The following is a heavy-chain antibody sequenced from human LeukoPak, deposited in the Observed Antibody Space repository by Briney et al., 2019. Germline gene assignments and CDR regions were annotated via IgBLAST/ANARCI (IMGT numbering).Heavy chain of an antibody. D-gene: IGHD2-2*02. Sequence: ASVKVSCKASGYTFTSYYMYWVRQAPGQGLEWMGIINPSGGSTSYAQKFQGRVTMTRDTSTSTVYMELSSLRSEDTAVYYCARGKDIVVVPAAILDYYYYGMDVWGQGTTVTVSS. CDR1: GYTFTSYY. CDR3: ARGKDIVVVPAAILDYYYYGMDV. J-gene: IGHJ6*02. CDR2: INPSGGST. V-gene: IGHV1-46*01.